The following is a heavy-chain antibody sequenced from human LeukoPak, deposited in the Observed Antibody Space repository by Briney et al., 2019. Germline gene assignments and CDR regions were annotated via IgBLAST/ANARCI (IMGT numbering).Heavy chain of an antibody. D-gene: IGHD4-17*01. J-gene: IGHJ3*02. V-gene: IGHV4-59*01. CDR1: GGSISSYY. CDR2: VYYSGST. Sequence: ASETLSLTCTVSGGSISSYYWSWIRQPPGKGLEWIGYVYYSGSTNYNPSLKGRVIISVDTSKNQFFLNLISVTAADTAVYYCARGTAQTVNTYAFDMWGQGTMVTVSS. CDR3: ARGTAQTVNTYAFDM.